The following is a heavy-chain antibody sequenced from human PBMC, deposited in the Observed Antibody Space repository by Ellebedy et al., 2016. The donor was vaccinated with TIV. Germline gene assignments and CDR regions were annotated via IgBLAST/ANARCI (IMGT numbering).Heavy chain of an antibody. CDR2: ISGSGGST. CDR3: AKGGQWLENDY. Sequence: GESLKISXAASGFTFSSYAMSWVRQAPGKGLEWVSAISGSGGSTYYADSVKGRFTISRDNSKNTLYLQMNSLRAEDTAVYSCAKGGQWLENDYWGQGTLVTVSS. D-gene: IGHD6-19*01. V-gene: IGHV3-23*01. J-gene: IGHJ4*02. CDR1: GFTFSSYA.